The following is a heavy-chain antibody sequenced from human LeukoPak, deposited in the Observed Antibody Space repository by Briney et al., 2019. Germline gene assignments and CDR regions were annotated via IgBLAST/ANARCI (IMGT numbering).Heavy chain of an antibody. CDR3: ASSRTSGYYPYYFDY. CDR2: IYSGGST. CDR1: GFTFSSYA. V-gene: IGHV3-66*01. Sequence: GGSLRLSCAASGFTFSSYAMSWVRQAPGKGLEWVSVIYSGGSTYYADSVKGRFTISRDNSKNTLYLQMNSLRAEDTAVYYCASSRTSGYYPYYFDYWGQGTLVTVSS. J-gene: IGHJ4*02. D-gene: IGHD3-22*01.